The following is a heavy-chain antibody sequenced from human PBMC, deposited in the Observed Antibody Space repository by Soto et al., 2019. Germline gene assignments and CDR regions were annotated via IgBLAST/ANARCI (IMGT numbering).Heavy chain of an antibody. Sequence: EVQLLESGGDFKQPRGSLRLSCEGSGFNFSNYALNWVRQAPGKRLEWVSVISGNSGTTYYAASVKGRFTISRDNSKKTLYLQMYSLAAGDTDVYSCAKGRAITVFGVITPIDSWGQGTLVTVSS. CDR3: AKGRAITVFGVITPIDS. CDR2: ISGNSGTT. D-gene: IGHD3-3*01. J-gene: IGHJ4*02. V-gene: IGHV3-23*01. CDR1: GFNFSNYA.